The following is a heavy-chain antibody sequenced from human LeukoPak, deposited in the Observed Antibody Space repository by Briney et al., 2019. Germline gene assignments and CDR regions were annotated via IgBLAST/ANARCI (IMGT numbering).Heavy chain of an antibody. V-gene: IGHV4-30-2*01. CDR3: ARSSSTLLFDY. J-gene: IGHJ4*02. Sequence: SQTLSLTCAVSGGSISSGGYSWSWIRQPPGKGLEWIGYIYHSGSTYYNPSLKSRVTISVDRSKNQFSLKLSSVTAADTAVYYCARSSSTLLFDYWGQGTLVIVSS. D-gene: IGHD2-2*01. CDR1: GGSISSGGYS. CDR2: IYHSGST.